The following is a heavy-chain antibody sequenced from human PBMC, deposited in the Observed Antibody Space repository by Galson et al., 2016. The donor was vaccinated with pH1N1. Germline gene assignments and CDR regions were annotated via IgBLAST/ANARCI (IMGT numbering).Heavy chain of an antibody. CDR2: INIDGSTT. J-gene: IGHJ5*02. Sequence: SLRLSCAASGFTFSDYWMHWVRQAPGKGLVWVSHINIDGSTTVYADSVKGRFTIFRDNARNTLFLQMNSLRAEDTGVYYCAIPRATALAYGFDPWGQGTLVTVSS. V-gene: IGHV3-74*01. CDR1: GFTFSDYW. CDR3: AIPRATALAYGFDP. D-gene: IGHD2-21*02.